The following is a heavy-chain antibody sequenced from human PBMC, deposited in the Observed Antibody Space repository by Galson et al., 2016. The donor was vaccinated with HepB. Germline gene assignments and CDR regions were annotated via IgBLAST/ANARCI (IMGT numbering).Heavy chain of an antibody. CDR1: GFSLSTTGVG. CDR2: IYWDDDK. CDR3: TYCRHRGYFNS. D-gene: IGHD2-8*02. Sequence: PALVKPTQTLTLTCNFSGFSLSTTGVGVGWIRQPPGKALEWLALIYWDDDKRYSPTLRNRLTTTKDTPQDQVVLTMTNMHPGDTATYYCTYCRHRGYFNSWGQGTPVTVSA. J-gene: IGHJ4*02. V-gene: IGHV2-5*02.